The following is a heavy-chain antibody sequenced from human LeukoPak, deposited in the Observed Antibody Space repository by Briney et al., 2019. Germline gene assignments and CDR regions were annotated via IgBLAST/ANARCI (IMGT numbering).Heavy chain of an antibody. V-gene: IGHV3-53*01. J-gene: IGHJ4*02. CDR3: AKSTWFDYFDY. D-gene: IGHD3-9*01. CDR1: GFTVSNYY. CDR2: IYTDDRT. Sequence: RSGGSLRLSCAASGFTVSNYYMSWVRQAPGKGLEWVSDIYTDDRTYYADSVKGRLTISRDNSENTLYLQMNRLRADDTAIYYCAKSTWFDYFDYWGQGTLVTVSS.